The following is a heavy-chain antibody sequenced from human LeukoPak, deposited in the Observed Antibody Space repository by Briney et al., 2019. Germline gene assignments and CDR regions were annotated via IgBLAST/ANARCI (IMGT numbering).Heavy chain of an antibody. D-gene: IGHD1-26*01. V-gene: IGHV1-18*01. Sequence: ASVKVSCKASGYTFTTYGISWVRQAPGQGLEWMGWINAYNGNTNYAQKLQGRVTMTTDTSTSTAYMELRSLRSDDTAVYYCARDPGRGSYQYYFDYWGQGTLVTVSS. J-gene: IGHJ4*02. CDR1: GYTFTTYG. CDR2: INAYNGNT. CDR3: ARDPGRGSYQYYFDY.